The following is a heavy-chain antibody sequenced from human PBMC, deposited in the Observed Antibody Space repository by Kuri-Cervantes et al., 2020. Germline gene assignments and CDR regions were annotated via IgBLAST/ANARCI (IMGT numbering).Heavy chain of an antibody. V-gene: IGHV5-51*01. CDR1: GYSFTSYW. J-gene: IGHJ5*02. CDR3: ARHGITGTTGSYWFDP. Sequence: GESLKISCKGSGYSFTSYWIGWVRQMPGKGLEWMGIIYPGDSDTRYSPSFQGQVTISADKSISTAYLRWSSLKASDTAMYYCARHGITGTTGSYWFDPWGQGTLVTVSS. D-gene: IGHD1-20*01. CDR2: IYPGDSDT.